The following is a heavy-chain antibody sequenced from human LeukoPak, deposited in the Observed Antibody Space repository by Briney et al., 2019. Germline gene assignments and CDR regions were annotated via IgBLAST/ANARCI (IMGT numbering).Heavy chain of an antibody. D-gene: IGHD6-13*01. J-gene: IGHJ5*02. Sequence: SETLSLTCTVSTYSISSGSYWGWIRQPPGKGLEWIASINHSGNTFRNPSLKSRVTMSVDTSKNQFSLKLSSVTAADTAVYYCARGIAAAGLNWFDPWGQGTLVTVSS. CDR2: INHSGNT. CDR3: ARGIAAAGLNWFDP. V-gene: IGHV4-38-2*02. CDR1: TYSISSGSY.